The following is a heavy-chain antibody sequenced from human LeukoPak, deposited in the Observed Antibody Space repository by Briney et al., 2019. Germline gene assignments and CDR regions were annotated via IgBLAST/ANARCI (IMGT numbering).Heavy chain of an antibody. Sequence: ASVKVSCKASGYTFNNYAIHWVRQAPGQRLEWMGWINAGNGNTKNSQKFQGRVTMTEDTSTDTAYMELSSLRSEDTAVYYCATGGPYCSGGSCYSAVFDYWGQGTLVTVSS. CDR2: INAGNGNT. D-gene: IGHD2-15*01. CDR1: GYTFNNYA. V-gene: IGHV1-3*01. CDR3: ATGGPYCSGGSCYSAVFDY. J-gene: IGHJ4*02.